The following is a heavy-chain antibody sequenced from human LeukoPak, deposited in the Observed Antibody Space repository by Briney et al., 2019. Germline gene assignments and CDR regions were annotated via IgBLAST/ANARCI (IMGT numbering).Heavy chain of an antibody. Sequence: GGSLRLSCAASGFTFSSYGMHWVRQAPGKGLEWVAVISYDGSNKYYADSVKGRFTISRDNSKNTLYLQMNSLRAEDTAVYYFASWRAGGVTTFDYWGQGTLVTVSS. V-gene: IGHV3-30*03. J-gene: IGHJ4*02. CDR1: GFTFSSYG. CDR3: ASWRAGGVTTFDY. D-gene: IGHD4-11*01. CDR2: ISYDGSNK.